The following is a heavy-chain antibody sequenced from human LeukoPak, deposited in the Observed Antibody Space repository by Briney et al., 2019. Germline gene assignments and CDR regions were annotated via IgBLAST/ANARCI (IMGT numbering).Heavy chain of an antibody. Sequence: GGSLRLSCAASGFTFDTYAVHWVRQAPGKGLEWVAFISHDGDNAFYADSVKGRLTISRDNSRNTVFLQMGSLRAEDTAVYYCARDSSSSYYYYYYMDVWGKGTTVTVSS. J-gene: IGHJ6*03. CDR1: GFTFDTYA. CDR2: ISHDGDNA. CDR3: ARDSSSSYYYYYYMDV. D-gene: IGHD6-6*01. V-gene: IGHV3-30*07.